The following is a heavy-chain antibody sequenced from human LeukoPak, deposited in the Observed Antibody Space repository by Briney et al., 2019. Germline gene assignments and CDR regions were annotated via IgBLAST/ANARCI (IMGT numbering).Heavy chain of an antibody. D-gene: IGHD2-8*01. CDR3: ARTILYSEGYYYYMDV. J-gene: IGHJ6*03. CDR1: GYTFTSYD. V-gene: IGHV1-69*05. CDR2: IIPIFGTT. Sequence: ASVKVSCKAPGYTFTSYDINWVRQAPGQGLEWLGGIIPIFGTTNYAQKFQDRVTITTDESTSTAYMELSSLRSEDTAVYYCARTILYSEGYYYYMDVWGKGTTVTVSS.